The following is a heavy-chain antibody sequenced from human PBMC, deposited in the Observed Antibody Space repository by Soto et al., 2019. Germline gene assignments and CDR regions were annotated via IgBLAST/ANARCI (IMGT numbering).Heavy chain of an antibody. J-gene: IGHJ3*01. CDR2: VSYSGRT. Sequence: SETLSLTCTVSRGSINNYYWTLIRQPPGKGLEWIGYVSYSGRTNYNPSLKSRVNMFVDKSKNQFSLNLTSVTAADTAVYYCARLQYTVVTATDVRGQGTMVTVSS. D-gene: IGHD2-21*02. V-gene: IGHV4-59*03. CDR1: RGSINNYY. CDR3: ARLQYTVVTATDV.